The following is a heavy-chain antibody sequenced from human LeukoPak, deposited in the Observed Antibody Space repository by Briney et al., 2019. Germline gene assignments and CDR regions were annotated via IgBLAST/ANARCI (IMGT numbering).Heavy chain of an antibody. J-gene: IGHJ6*02. D-gene: IGHD5-24*01. CDR1: GFTFSNYW. V-gene: IGHV3-74*01. CDR2: IKSDGSTA. Sequence: PGGSLRLSCAASGFTFSNYWMHWVRQAPGKGLVWVSIIKSDGSTARYADSVKGRFTISRDNARNTLYLQVDSLRTEDTAVYYCARDGGYKMDVWGQGTTVTVS. CDR3: ARDGGYKMDV.